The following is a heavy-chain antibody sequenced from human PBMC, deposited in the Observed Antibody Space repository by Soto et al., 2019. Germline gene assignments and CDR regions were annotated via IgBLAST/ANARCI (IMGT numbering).Heavy chain of an antibody. CDR3: AKEMREGLPIYYFDS. CDR1: GGTFSSYT. J-gene: IGHJ4*02. CDR2: IIPVLGIA. Sequence: SVKVSCKASGGTFSSYTISWVRQAPGQGLEWMGRIIPVLGIANYAQKFQGRVTITADKSTSTAYMELSSLRSEDTAVYYCAKEMREGLPIYYFDSWGQGTLVTVSS. D-gene: IGHD1-26*01. V-gene: IGHV1-69*02.